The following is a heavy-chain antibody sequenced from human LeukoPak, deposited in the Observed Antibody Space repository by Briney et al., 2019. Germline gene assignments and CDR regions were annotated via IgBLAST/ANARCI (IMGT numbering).Heavy chain of an antibody. CDR2: IQPDGSEQ. CDR1: GFTFRSKW. J-gene: IGHJ4*02. V-gene: IGHV3-7*03. D-gene: IGHD3-22*01. CDR3: AKDRSYYDSSGYIYYFDY. Sequence: GGSLRLSCAASGFTFRSKWMSWVRQAPGKGLEWVGNIQPDGSEQYPVDSVKGRFTISRDNARNSLFLQMNSLRAEDTAVYYCAKDRSYYDSSGYIYYFDYWGQGTLVTVSS.